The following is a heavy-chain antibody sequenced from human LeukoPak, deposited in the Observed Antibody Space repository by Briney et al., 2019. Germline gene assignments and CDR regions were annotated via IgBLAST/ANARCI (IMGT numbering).Heavy chain of an antibody. D-gene: IGHD1-26*01. Sequence: PGRSLRLSCAASGFTFSRYGMHWVRQAPGKGLEWVAVIWSDGNNKYYADSVKGRFTISRDNSKNTLFLQMNSLRAEDTAVYYCARNREVGATFEYHFDYWGQGTLVTVSS. V-gene: IGHV3-33*01. CDR2: IWSDGNNK. CDR3: ARNREVGATFEYHFDY. CDR1: GFTFSRYG. J-gene: IGHJ4*02.